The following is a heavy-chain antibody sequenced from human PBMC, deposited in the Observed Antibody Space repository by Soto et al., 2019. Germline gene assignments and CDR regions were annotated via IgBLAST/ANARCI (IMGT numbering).Heavy chain of an antibody. Sequence: GGSLRLSCAASGFTFDDYAMHWVRQAPGKGLEWVSLISWDGGSTYYADSVKGRFTISRDNSKNSLYLQMNSLRAEDTALYYCAKDISAGEQQPGLDYWGQGTLGTVSS. J-gene: IGHJ4*02. CDR3: AKDISAGEQQPGLDY. D-gene: IGHD6-13*01. CDR2: ISWDGGST. CDR1: GFTFDDYA. V-gene: IGHV3-43D*03.